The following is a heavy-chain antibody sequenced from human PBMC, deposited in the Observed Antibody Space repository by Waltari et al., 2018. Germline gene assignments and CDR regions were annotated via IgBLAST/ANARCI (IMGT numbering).Heavy chain of an antibody. CDR1: GFTFSTYA. CDR3: AKQFLDEN. CDR2: INENENHGTT. Sequence: EVQLLESGGGLVQPGGSLRLSCAASGFTFSTYAMTWVRQAPGKGLEWVSSINENENHGTTHYAASVKGRFTISRDDSKNTLYLQMNSLRAEDTAVYYCAKQFLDENWGQGTLVTVSS. D-gene: IGHD3-3*01. V-gene: IGHV3-23*01. J-gene: IGHJ4*02.